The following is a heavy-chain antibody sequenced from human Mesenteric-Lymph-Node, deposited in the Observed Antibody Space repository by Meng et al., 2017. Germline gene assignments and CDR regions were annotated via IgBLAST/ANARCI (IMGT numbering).Heavy chain of an antibody. CDR2: INHSGST. D-gene: IGHD6-19*01. Sequence: QGQPLQWAHGLLKPSEPLSLTCAGYGGSFSGYYWSWIRQPPGKGLEWIGEINHSGSTNYNPSLKSRVTISVDKSKNQFSLKLSSVTAADTAVYYCASFPPPGKQWLVTDYWGQGTLVTVSS. V-gene: IGHV4-34*01. CDR1: GGSFSGYY. J-gene: IGHJ4*02. CDR3: ASFPPPGKQWLVTDY.